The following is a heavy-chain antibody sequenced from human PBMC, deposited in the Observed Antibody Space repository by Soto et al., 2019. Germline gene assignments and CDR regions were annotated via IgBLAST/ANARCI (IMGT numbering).Heavy chain of an antibody. D-gene: IGHD3-3*01. CDR2: ISSSSTYI. Sequence: SGGSLRLSCAASGFTFSTYSMNWVRQAPGKGLEWVSSISSSSTYIYYADSVKGRFTISRDNAKNSLYLQMNSLRAEDTAVYYCARPSDLWSGYFSDPYYNMEVWGKGTTVTVSS. CDR1: GFTFSTYS. CDR3: ARPSDLWSGYFSDPYYNMEV. V-gene: IGHV3-21*01. J-gene: IGHJ6*03.